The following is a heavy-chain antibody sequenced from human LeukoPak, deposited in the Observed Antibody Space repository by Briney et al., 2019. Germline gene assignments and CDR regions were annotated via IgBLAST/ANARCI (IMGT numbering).Heavy chain of an antibody. Sequence: PGGSLRLSCAASGFTSTSYDMSWVRQAPGKGLEWVSAISGSGGSNYYEDSVKGRLPISRDNSKNTLYLQMTNLRAEDTPVYYCAKGAYSSSWYDFFDCWGQGTLVTV. CDR3: AKGAYSSSWYDFFDC. V-gene: IGHV3-23*02. D-gene: IGHD6-13*01. J-gene: IGHJ4*02. CDR1: GFTSTSYD. CDR2: ISGSGGSN.